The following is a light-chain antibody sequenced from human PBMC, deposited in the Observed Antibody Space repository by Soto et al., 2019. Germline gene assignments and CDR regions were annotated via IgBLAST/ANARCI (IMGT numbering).Light chain of an antibody. CDR1: QRVSNDY. J-gene: IGKJ1*01. CDR3: QQYGSSPGT. CDR2: GAS. V-gene: IGKV3-20*01. Sequence: EIVVTQSPGTLSLSPGERATLSCRASQRVSNDYLAWYRQKPGQAPRLLIFGASSRATGIPDRFSGSGSGTDFTLTISRLEPEDFAVYYCQQYGSSPGTFGQGTKVEIK.